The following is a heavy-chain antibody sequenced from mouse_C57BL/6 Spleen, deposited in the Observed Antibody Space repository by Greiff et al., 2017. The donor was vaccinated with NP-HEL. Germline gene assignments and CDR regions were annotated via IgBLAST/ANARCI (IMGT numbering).Heavy chain of an antibody. J-gene: IGHJ1*03. D-gene: IGHD1-1*01. CDR2: INPYNGGT. CDR3: ARNHYGSSYDWYFDV. CDR1: GYTFTDYY. V-gene: IGHV1-19*01. Sequence: EVQLQQSGPVLVKPGASVKMSCKASGYTFTDYYMNWVKQSHGKSLEWIGVINPYNGGTSYNQKFKGKATLTVDKSSSTAYMELNSLTSEDSAVYYGARNHYGSSYDWYFDVWGTGTTVTVSS.